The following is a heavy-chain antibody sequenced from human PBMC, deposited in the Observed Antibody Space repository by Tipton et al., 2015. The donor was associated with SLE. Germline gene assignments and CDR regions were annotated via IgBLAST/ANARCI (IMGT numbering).Heavy chain of an antibody. CDR1: GGSISTNSW. J-gene: IGHJ4*02. D-gene: IGHD2-21*01. Sequence: TLSLTCVISGGSISTNSWWSWVRQSPGKGLEWLGQIYHTGSTRHNPSLKSRVTVSVDRSKNQFSLKLSSVTAADTAVYYCARDPKGILWAGYFDYWGQGTLVTVSS. CDR3: ARDPKGILWAGYFDY. V-gene: IGHV4-4*02. CDR2: IYHTGST.